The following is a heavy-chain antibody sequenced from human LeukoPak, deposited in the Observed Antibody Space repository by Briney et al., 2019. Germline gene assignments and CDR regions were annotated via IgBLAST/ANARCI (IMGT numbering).Heavy chain of an antibody. CDR1: GYTFTSYD. Sequence: ASVKVSCKASGYTFTSYDINWLRQATGQGLEWMGWTNPNSGNTGYAQKFQGRVTITRNTSISTAYMELSSLRSEDTAVYYCARGGSPLGYCSSTSCYEGDNWFVPWGQGTLVTVSS. CDR2: TNPNSGNT. CDR3: ARGGSPLGYCSSTSCYEGDNWFVP. D-gene: IGHD2-2*01. J-gene: IGHJ5*02. V-gene: IGHV1-8*03.